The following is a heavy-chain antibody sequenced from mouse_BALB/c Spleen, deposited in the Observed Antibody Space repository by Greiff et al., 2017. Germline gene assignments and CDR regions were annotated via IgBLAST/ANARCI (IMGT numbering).Heavy chain of an antibody. V-gene: IGHV1-7*01. CDR2: INPSTGYT. CDR3: ARSDPSYFDY. Sequence: QVQLQQSGAELAKPGASVKMSCKASGYTFTSYWMHWVKQRPGQGLEWIGYINPSTGYTEYNQKFKDKATLTADKSSSTAYMQLSSLTSEDSAVYYCARSDPSYFDYWGQGTTLTVSS. J-gene: IGHJ2*01. CDR1: GYTFTSYW.